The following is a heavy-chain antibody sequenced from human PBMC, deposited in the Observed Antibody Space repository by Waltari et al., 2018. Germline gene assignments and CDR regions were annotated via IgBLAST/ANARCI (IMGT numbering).Heavy chain of an antibody. CDR3: AKADGALWTLFDY. V-gene: IGHV3-30*18. CDR2: MSYDGRKN. D-gene: IGHD4-17*01. Sequence: QVQLVESGGGVVQPGRSLRLSCAASGFTLSTYGMHWVRQAPGKGLEWVAVMSYDGRKNYYADSVKGRFTISRDNSKNTLYLQMNSLRPEDTAVYYCAKADGALWTLFDYWGQGTLVTVSS. J-gene: IGHJ4*02. CDR1: GFTLSTYG.